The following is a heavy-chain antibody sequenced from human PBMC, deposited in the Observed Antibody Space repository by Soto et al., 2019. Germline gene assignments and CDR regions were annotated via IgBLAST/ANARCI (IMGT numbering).Heavy chain of an antibody. CDR3: AKVGDTQWGSTYRYTHFDY. D-gene: IGHD3-16*02. CDR1: GFTFRTYG. Sequence: EVQLVESGGGLVKPGGSLRLSCAASGFTFRTYGMNWVRRAPGGGLEWVASISSSGSFIYYADSVKGRFTFSRDNSKNTLYLQMNSLRAEDTAVYYCAKVGDTQWGSTYRYTHFDYWGQGTRVAVSS. J-gene: IGHJ4*02. CDR2: ISSSGSFI. V-gene: IGHV3-21*04.